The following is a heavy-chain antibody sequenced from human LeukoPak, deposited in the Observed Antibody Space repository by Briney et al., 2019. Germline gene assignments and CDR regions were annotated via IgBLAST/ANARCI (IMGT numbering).Heavy chain of an antibody. CDR1: GGPISSGGYS. J-gene: IGHJ5*02. CDR3: ARAYCSGGSCYDWFDP. CDR2: IYHSGST. Sequence: PSETLSLTCAVSGGPISSGGYSWSWIRQPPGKGLEWIGYIYHSGSTYYNPSLKSRVTISVDRSKNQFSLKLSSVTAADTAVYYCARAYCSGGSCYDWFDPWGQGTLVTVSS. V-gene: IGHV4-30-2*01. D-gene: IGHD2-15*01.